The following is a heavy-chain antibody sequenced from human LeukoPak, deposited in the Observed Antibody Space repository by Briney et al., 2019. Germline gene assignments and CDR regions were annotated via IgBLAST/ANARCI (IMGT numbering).Heavy chain of an antibody. CDR2: ISSSSSYI. V-gene: IGHV3-21*01. J-gene: IGHJ4*02. D-gene: IGHD2-15*01. Sequence: GGSLRLSCAASGFTFSSYSMNWVRQAPGKGLEWVSSISSSSSYIYYADSVKGRFTISRDNAKNSLYLQMNSLRAEDTAVYYCARDARYCSGGSCYSGARYYSDYWGQGTLVTVSS. CDR3: ARDARYCSGGSCYSGARYYSDY. CDR1: GFTFSSYS.